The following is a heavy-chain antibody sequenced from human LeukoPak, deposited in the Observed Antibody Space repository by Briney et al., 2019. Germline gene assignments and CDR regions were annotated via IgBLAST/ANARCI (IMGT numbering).Heavy chain of an antibody. J-gene: IGHJ4*02. CDR2: ISHSGHT. V-gene: IGHV4-59*02. CDR3: ARAGPENLNWRYYIDF. Sequence: SETLSPTCTVSGASVNKYFWSWLRQPPGNGLEWIGYISHSGHTNYHPSLKSRVTISIDKSNNQFSLRLSSVTAADAAVDYCARAGPENLNWRYYIDFRGQGILVTVSS. D-gene: IGHD1-1*01. CDR1: GASVNKYF.